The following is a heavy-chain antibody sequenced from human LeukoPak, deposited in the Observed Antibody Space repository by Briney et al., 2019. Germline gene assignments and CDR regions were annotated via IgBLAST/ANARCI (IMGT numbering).Heavy chain of an antibody. D-gene: IGHD5-24*01. Sequence: GGSLRLSCAGSGFTFNRHSMNWVRQAPGKGLEWISYISSSSSHIYYSDSVKGRFTISRDNAKNSVYLQMNSLRAEDTAVYFCARDRAGYNWVDYWGQGTLVSVST. V-gene: IGHV3-48*01. J-gene: IGHJ4*02. CDR2: ISSSSSHI. CDR1: GFTFNRHS. CDR3: ARDRAGYNWVDY.